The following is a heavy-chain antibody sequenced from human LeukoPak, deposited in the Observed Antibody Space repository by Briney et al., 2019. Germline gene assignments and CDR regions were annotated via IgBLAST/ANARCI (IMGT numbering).Heavy chain of an antibody. V-gene: IGHV3-74*01. J-gene: IGHJ4*02. CDR2: VKNDGST. D-gene: IGHD6-13*01. CDR3: HPLGYTSN. Sequence: TGGSLRLSCVVSGFTSGFTFSSRWMHWVRQAPGKGLVWVSLVKNDGSTNYADSVKGRFTVSRDNAENTLYLQMNNLRVEDTALYFCHPLGYTSNRGQGTLVTVSS. CDR1: GFTFSSRW.